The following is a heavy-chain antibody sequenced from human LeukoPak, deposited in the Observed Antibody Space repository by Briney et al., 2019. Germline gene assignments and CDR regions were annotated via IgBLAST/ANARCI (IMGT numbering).Heavy chain of an antibody. CDR1: GGSISSSSYY. V-gene: IGHV4-39*07. D-gene: IGHD3-22*01. Sequence: PSETLSLTCTVSGGSISSSSYYWGWIRQPPGKGLEWIGSIYYSGSTYYNPSLKSRVTISVDTSKNQFSLKLSSVTAADTAVYYCARAYYYDSSGYLSLSFDYWGQGILVTVSS. CDR3: ARAYYYDSSGYLSLSFDY. J-gene: IGHJ4*02. CDR2: IYYSGST.